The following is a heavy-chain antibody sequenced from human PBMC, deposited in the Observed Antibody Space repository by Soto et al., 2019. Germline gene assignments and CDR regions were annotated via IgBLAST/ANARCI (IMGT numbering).Heavy chain of an antibody. V-gene: IGHV1-69*01. D-gene: IGHD3-22*01. CDR2: IIPIFGTA. CDR3: ARPGASSTYYYDSSGYQWDY. J-gene: IGHJ4*02. CDR1: GGTFSSYA. Sequence: SLKVSCKASGGTFSSYAIIWVRQAPGQGLEWMGGIIPIFGTANYAQKFQGRVTITADESTSTAYMELSSLRSEDTAVYYCARPGASSTYYYDSSGYQWDYWGQGTLVTVSS.